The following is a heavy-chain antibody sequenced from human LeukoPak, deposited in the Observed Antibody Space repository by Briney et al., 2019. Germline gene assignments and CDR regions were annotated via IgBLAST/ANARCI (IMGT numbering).Heavy chain of an antibody. CDR1: GFTFSSHV. V-gene: IGHV3-74*01. J-gene: IGHJ4*02. D-gene: IGHD5-24*01. Sequence: GGSLRLSCTASGFTFSSHVMSWVRQAPGKGLVWVSRINSDGGSTSYADSVKGRFTISRDNAKNTLYLQMNSLRAEDTAVYYCARRIQGMAPYYFDYWGQGTLVTVSS. CDR3: ARRIQGMAPYYFDY. CDR2: INSDGGST.